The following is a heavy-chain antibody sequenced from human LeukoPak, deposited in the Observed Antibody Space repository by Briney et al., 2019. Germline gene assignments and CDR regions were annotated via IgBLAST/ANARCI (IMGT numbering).Heavy chain of an antibody. V-gene: IGHV3-74*01. CDR2: IKSDGTTT. D-gene: IGHD5-12*01. CDR3: ARAFGNSGYYYFDY. J-gene: IGHJ4*02. Sequence: GESLRLSCAASGFTFSSYWMHWVRQAPGKGLVWVSRIKSDGTTTTYADSGQGRFTVSRDHAKSTLYLQMNSLRAEDTAVYYCARAFGNSGYYYFDYWGQGTLVTVSS. CDR1: GFTFSSYW.